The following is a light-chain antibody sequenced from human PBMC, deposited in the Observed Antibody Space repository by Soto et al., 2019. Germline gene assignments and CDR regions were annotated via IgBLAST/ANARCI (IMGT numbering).Light chain of an antibody. V-gene: IGKV1-5*01. CDR3: QQYNSYSHT. Sequence: DIQMTQSPSTLSASVGDRVTITCRASQSISSWLAWYQQKPGKAPKLLIYDAYSLESGVPSRFSGSGSGTVFTLAISSLQPDDVATYNCQQYNSYSHTFGQGTKLEI. CDR1: QSISSW. CDR2: DAY. J-gene: IGKJ2*01.